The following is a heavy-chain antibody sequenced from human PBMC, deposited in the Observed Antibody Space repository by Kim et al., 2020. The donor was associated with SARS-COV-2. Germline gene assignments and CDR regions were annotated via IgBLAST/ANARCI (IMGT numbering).Heavy chain of an antibody. Sequence: VKGRNTMSRVNSKNTLYLQMNRLVAEDTAVYYCAKDLFPRIGYSYGNFDYWGQGTLVTVSS. D-gene: IGHD5-18*01. V-gene: IGHV3-30*02. CDR3: AKDLFPRIGYSYGNFDY. J-gene: IGHJ4*02.